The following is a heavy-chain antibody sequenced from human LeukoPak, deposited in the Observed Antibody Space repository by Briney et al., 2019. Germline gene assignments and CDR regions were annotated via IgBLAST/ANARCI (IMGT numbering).Heavy chain of an antibody. J-gene: IGHJ6*03. V-gene: IGHV4-59*01. Sequence: PSETLSLTCTVSGGSISSYYWSWIRQPPGKGLEWIGYIYYSGSTNYNPSLKSRVTISVDTSKNQFSLKLSSVTAADTAVYYCAKNYYYYMDVWGKGTTVTVSS. CDR2: IYYSGST. CDR1: GGSISSYY. CDR3: AKNYYYYMDV.